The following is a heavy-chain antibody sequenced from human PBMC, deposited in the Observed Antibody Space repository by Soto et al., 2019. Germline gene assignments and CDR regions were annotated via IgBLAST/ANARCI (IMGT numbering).Heavy chain of an antibody. V-gene: IGHV4-34*02. D-gene: IGHD3-10*01. CDR3: ARGGSAKRTTLVQGGKHQRVYYYSGLDV. CDR2: YSHSGST. CDR1: GGSFSGYS. Sequence: QVQLQQWGAGLLKPSETLSLTCGVYGGSFSGYSWNWIRQTPGKGLEWMGEYSHSGSTNYNPSLKSRVTISADTSKNQFSLILRSVTAADTAVYFCARGGSAKRTTLVQGGKHQRVYYYSGLDVWGQGTTVTVSS. J-gene: IGHJ6*02.